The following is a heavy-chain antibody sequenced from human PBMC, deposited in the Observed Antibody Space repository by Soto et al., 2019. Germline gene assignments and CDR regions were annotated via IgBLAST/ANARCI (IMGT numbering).Heavy chain of an antibody. CDR2: IYHSGST. D-gene: IGHD6-6*01. CDR3: ARDLSERLVYGMDV. V-gene: IGHV4-30-2*01. J-gene: IGHJ6*02. CDR1: GGSISSGGYS. Sequence: TSETLSLTCAVSGGSISSGGYSWSWIRQPPGKGLEWIGYIYHSGSTYYNPSLKSRVTISVDRSKNQFSLKLSSVTAADTAVYYCARDLSERLVYGMDVWGQGTTVTVSS.